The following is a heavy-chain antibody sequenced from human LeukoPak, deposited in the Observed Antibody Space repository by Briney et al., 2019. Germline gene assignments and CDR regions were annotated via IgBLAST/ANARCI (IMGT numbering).Heavy chain of an antibody. Sequence: SETLSLTCTVSGGSISSGGYYWSWIRQHPGKGLEWIGYIYYSGSTYYNLSLKSRVTISVDTSKNQFSLKLSSVTAADTAVYYCARGYPKLGFDYWGQGTLVTVSS. V-gene: IGHV4-31*03. CDR1: GGSISSGGYY. J-gene: IGHJ4*02. CDR2: IYYSGST. CDR3: ARGYPKLGFDY. D-gene: IGHD1-26*01.